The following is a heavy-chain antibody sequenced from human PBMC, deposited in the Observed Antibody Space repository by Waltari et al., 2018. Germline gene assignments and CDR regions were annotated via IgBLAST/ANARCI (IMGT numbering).Heavy chain of an antibody. CDR3: ARVKPTRGVGAPQQRKTFDY. J-gene: IGHJ4*02. V-gene: IGHV1-69*10. D-gene: IGHD3-10*01. CDR2: IIPILGIA. CDR1: GGTFSSYA. Sequence: QVQLVQSGAEVKKPGSSVKVSCKGSGGTFSSYAISWVRQAPGQGPEWMGGIIPILGIANYAQKVQGRVTITADKSTSTAYMELSSLRSEDTAVYYCARVKPTRGVGAPQQRKTFDYWGQGTLVTVSS.